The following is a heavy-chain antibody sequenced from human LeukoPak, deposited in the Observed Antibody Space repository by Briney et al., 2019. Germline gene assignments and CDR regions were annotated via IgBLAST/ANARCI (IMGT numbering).Heavy chain of an antibody. J-gene: IGHJ4*02. CDR3: ARVHGDYPDY. D-gene: IGHD4-17*01. CDR1: GGSISSYY. V-gene: IGHV4-59*01. CDR2: IYYSGST. Sequence: SETLSLTCTVSGGSISSYYWSWIRQPPGKGLEWIGYIYYSGSTNYNPSLKSRVTMSVDTSRNQFSLKVKSVTAADTAVYYCARVHGDYPDYWGQGTLVTVST.